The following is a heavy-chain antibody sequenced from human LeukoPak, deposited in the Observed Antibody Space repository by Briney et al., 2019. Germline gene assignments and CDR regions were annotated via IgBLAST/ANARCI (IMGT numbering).Heavy chain of an antibody. V-gene: IGHV4-39*01. CDR3: ARRGIYNWNDDFDY. CDR1: GGSISSSSYY. D-gene: IGHD1-1*01. J-gene: IGHJ4*02. Sequence: SETLSLTCTVSGGSISSSSYYWGWIRQPPGKGLEWIGSIYYSGSTYYNPSLKSRVTISVDTSKNQFSLKLSSVTAADTAVYYCARRGIYNWNDDFDYWGQGTLVTVSS. CDR2: IYYSGST.